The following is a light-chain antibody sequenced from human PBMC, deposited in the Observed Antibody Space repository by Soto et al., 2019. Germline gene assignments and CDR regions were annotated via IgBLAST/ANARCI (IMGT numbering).Light chain of an antibody. J-gene: IGKJ1*01. CDR3: QQYNNWPPWT. CDR2: GAS. V-gene: IGKV3-20*01. CDR1: QSVSSNY. Sequence: EVVLTQSPGSLSLSQGERATLSCRASQSVSSNYLAWYQQKPGQAPRLLIYGASNRATGIPARFSGSGSGTDFTLTISSLEPEDFAVYYCQQYNNWPPWTFGQGTKVDIK.